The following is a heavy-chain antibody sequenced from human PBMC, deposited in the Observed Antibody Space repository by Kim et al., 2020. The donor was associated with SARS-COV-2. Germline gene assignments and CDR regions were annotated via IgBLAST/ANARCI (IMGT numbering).Heavy chain of an antibody. Sequence: TLSLTCTVSGGSISSGGYYWSWIRQHPGKGLEWIGYIYYSGSTYYNPSLKSRVTISVDTSKNQFSLKLSSVTAADTAVYYCASTPIVATIFRIRPSPTYFDYWGQGTLGTVSS. CDR3: ASTPIVATIFRIRPSPTYFDY. CDR1: GGSISSGGYY. D-gene: IGHD5-12*01. V-gene: IGHV4-31*03. CDR2: IYYSGST. J-gene: IGHJ4*02.